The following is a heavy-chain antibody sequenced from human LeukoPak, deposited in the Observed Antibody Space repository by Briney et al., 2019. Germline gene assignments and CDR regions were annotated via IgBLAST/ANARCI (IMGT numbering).Heavy chain of an antibody. CDR2: IFYSGST. CDR1: DGSISSSSYY. D-gene: IGHD6-13*01. CDR3: ARQALDTSSSWYLLPPVSERADY. J-gene: IGHJ4*02. V-gene: IGHV4-39*01. Sequence: SETLSLTCTVSDGSISSSSYYWGWIRQPPGKGLEWIGSIFYSGSTYYNPSLKSRVTISVDTSKNQFSLKLSSVTAADTAVYYCARQALDTSSSWYLLPPVSERADYWGQGTLVTVSS.